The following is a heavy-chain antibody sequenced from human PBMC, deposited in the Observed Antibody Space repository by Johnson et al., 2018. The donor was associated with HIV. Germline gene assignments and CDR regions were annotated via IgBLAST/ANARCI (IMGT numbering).Heavy chain of an antibody. CDR1: GFTVSSNY. CDR3: ARSCGGDCNDAFDI. J-gene: IGHJ3*02. V-gene: IGHV3-53*01. Sequence: VQLVESGGGLIQPGGSLRLSCAASGFTVSSNYMSWVRQAPGKGLEWVSVIYIGGNTYYADSVKGRFTISRDNSKNTLYLQMNSLRAEDTAVYYCARSCGGDCNDAFDIWGQGTMVTVSS. CDR2: IYIGGNT. D-gene: IGHD2-21*02.